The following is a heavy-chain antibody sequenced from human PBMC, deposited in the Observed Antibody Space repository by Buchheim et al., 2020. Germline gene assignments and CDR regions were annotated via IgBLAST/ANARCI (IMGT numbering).Heavy chain of an antibody. CDR2: FSCSGGGT. CDR3: AKRTDVGDWGFDH. CDR1: GFNFSIYA. Sequence: EVQLLESGGGLVQPGGSLRLSCAASGFNFSIYAMTWVRQAPGKGLEWVSSFSCSGGGTYYADSVKGRFTISRDNSKNTLSLQMDIMGVEDTAVYYCAKRTDVGDWGFDHWGQGTL. D-gene: IGHD3-16*01. V-gene: IGHV3-23*01. J-gene: IGHJ4*02.